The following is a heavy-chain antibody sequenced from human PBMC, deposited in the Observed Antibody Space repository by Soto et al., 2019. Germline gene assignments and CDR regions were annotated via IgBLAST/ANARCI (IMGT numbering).Heavy chain of an antibody. Sequence: EVQLVESGGGLVQPGGSLRLSCAASGFTFSSYAMHWVRQAPGKGLEYVSAISSNGGSTYYANSVKGRFTISRDNSKNTLYLQMGSLRAEDMAVYYCARAKVEAYSNHENYYYYMDVWGKGTTVTVSS. V-gene: IGHV3-64*01. CDR3: ARAKVEAYSNHENYYYYMDV. CDR1: GFTFSSYA. D-gene: IGHD6-13*01. CDR2: ISSNGGST. J-gene: IGHJ6*03.